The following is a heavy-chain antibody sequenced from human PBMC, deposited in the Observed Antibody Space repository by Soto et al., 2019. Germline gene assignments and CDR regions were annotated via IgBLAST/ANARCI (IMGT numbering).Heavy chain of an antibody. D-gene: IGHD2-21*01. CDR2: IYYSGST. J-gene: IGHJ4*02. CDR3: ARGGFRYYFDY. V-gene: IGHV4-59*01. Sequence: PSETLSLTCTVSGGSISSYYWSWIRQPPGKGLEWIGYIYYSGSTNYNPSLKSRVTISVDTSKNQFSLKLSSVTAADTAVYYCARGGFRYYFDYWGLGTLVTVPQ. CDR1: GGSISSYY.